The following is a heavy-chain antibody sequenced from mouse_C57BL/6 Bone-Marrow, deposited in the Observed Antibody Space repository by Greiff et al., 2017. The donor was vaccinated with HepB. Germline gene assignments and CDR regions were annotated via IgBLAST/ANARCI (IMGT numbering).Heavy chain of an antibody. CDR1: GYSFTGYY. CDR2: INPSTGGT. V-gene: IGHV1-42*01. D-gene: IGHD1-1*01. Sequence: VQLQQSGPELVKPGASVKISCKASGYSFTGYYMNWVKQSPEKSLEWIGEINPSTGGTTYNQKFKAKATLTVDKSSSTAYMQLKSLTSEDSAVYYCARDYYGSSYPYYYAMDYWGQGTSVTVSS. J-gene: IGHJ4*01. CDR3: ARDYYGSSYPYYYAMDY.